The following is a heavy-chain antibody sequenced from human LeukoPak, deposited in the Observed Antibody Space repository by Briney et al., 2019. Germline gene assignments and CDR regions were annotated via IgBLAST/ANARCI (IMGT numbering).Heavy chain of an antibody. V-gene: IGHV3-66*02. Sequence: GGSLRLSCAASRFTVSSNYMSWVRQAPGKGLEWVSVMYSGGSTYYADSVKGRFTISRDNSKNTLFLQMNSLRAEDTAVYYCARDPGGYCSSGSCLGAGYWGQGTLVTVSS. CDR2: MYSGGST. CDR1: RFTVSSNY. CDR3: ARDPGGYCSSGSCLGAGY. J-gene: IGHJ4*02. D-gene: IGHD2-15*01.